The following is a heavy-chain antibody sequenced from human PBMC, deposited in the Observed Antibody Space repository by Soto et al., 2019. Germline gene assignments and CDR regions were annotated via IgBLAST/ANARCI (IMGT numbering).Heavy chain of an antibody. Sequence: GASVKVSCKTSGYTFTGYYMHWVRQAPGQGLEWMGWINPNSGGTNYAQKCQGRVTMTRDTSISTAYMELSRLRSDDTAVYYCARGYYYDSSGYYNYWGQGTLVTVSS. CDR1: GYTFTGYY. J-gene: IGHJ4*02. CDR2: INPNSGGT. CDR3: ARGYYYDSSGYYNY. D-gene: IGHD3-22*01. V-gene: IGHV1-2*02.